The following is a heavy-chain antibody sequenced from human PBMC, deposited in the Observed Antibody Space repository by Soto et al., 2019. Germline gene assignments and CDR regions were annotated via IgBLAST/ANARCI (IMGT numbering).Heavy chain of an antibody. CDR1: GGSISSSSYY. J-gene: IGHJ4*02. V-gene: IGHV4-39*01. D-gene: IGHD3-22*01. CDR2: IYYSGST. Sequence: HLQLQESGPGLVKPSETLSLTCTVSGGSISSSSYYWGWIRQPPGKGLEWIGSIYYSGSTYYNPSLKSRVTISVDTSKNQFSLKLSSVTAADTAVYYCARHSSYYDSSGYYLGYWGQGTLVTVSS. CDR3: ARHSSYYDSSGYYLGY.